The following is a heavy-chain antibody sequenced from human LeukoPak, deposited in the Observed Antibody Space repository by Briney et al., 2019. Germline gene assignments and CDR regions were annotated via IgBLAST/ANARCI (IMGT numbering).Heavy chain of an antibody. CDR2: IYHSGST. CDR3: ASQRYYYDSSGYYPLLN. V-gene: IGHV4-4*02. D-gene: IGHD3-22*01. Sequence: SGTLSLTCAVSGASVSTRNWWSWVRQPPGKGLEWIGEIYHSGSTNYNPSLKSRVTISVDKSTDQVSLQLSSVTAADTAVYYCASQRYYYDSSGYYPLLNWGQGTLVTVSS. CDR1: GASVSTRNW. J-gene: IGHJ4*02.